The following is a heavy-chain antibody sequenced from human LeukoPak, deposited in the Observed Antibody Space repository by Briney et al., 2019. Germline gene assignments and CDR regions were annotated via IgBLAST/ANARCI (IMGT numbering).Heavy chain of an antibody. Sequence: PGGYLRLSCAASGFTFSNYWMSWVRRAPGKGLEWVANIKQDGSETYYVDSVRGRFPISRDNAKNSLYLQMNSLRAEDTAVYYCARDFWGAYRDDYFDDWGQGTLVT. D-gene: IGHD3-3*01. CDR1: GFTFSNYW. J-gene: IGHJ4*02. CDR3: ARDFWGAYRDDYFDD. CDR2: IKQDGSET. V-gene: IGHV3-7*01.